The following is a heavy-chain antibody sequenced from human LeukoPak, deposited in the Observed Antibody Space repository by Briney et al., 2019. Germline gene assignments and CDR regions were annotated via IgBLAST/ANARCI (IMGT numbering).Heavy chain of an antibody. Sequence: ASVKVSCKASGYTFTSYGISWVRQAPGQGLEWMGIINPSGGRTSYAQKFQGRVTMTRDTSISTAYMELSRLRSDDTAVYYCARDRGDGIAVAGFDYWGQGTLVTVSS. D-gene: IGHD6-19*01. CDR1: GYTFTSYG. CDR3: ARDRGDGIAVAGFDY. V-gene: IGHV1-46*01. CDR2: INPSGGRT. J-gene: IGHJ4*02.